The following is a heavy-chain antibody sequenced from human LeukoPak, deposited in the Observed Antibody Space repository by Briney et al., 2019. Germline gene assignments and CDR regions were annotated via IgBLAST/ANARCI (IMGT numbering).Heavy chain of an antibody. CDR2: IIPIFGTA. J-gene: IGHJ6*03. CDR1: GGTFSSYA. D-gene: IGHD6-19*01. Sequence: SVKVSCKASGGTFSSYAISWVRQAPGQGLEWMGGIIPIFGTANYAQKFQGRVTITTDESTSTACMELSSLRSEDTAVYYCARSIAVAGTDYYYYMDVWGKGTTVTVSS. V-gene: IGHV1-69*05. CDR3: ARSIAVAGTDYYYYMDV.